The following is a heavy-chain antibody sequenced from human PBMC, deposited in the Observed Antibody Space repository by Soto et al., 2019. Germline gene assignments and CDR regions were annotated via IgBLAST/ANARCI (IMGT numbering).Heavy chain of an antibody. J-gene: IGHJ6*02. CDR2: IYYSENT. V-gene: IGHV4-59*08. Sequence: SETLSLTCTVSGGSVRNYYWSWIRQSPGKGLEWIGYIYYSENTKSYNPSLKSRVTISVDTSKNQLSLKLTSVTAADTAVYYCARQVYGLDVSGQGSSVTVSS. CDR3: ARQVYGLDV. CDR1: GGSVRNYY.